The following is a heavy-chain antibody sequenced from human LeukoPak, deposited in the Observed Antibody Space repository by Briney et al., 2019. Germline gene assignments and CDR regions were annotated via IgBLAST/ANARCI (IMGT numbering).Heavy chain of an antibody. D-gene: IGHD6-19*01. V-gene: IGHV1-24*01. CDR3: ATIGPSSGWFPCNY. CDR2: FDPEDGET. CDR1: GYTLTELS. J-gene: IGHJ4*02. Sequence: ASVKVSCKVSGYTLTELSMHWVRQAPGKGLEWMGGFDPEDGETIYAQKFQGRVTMTEDTSTDTAYMELSSLRSEDTAVYYCATIGPSSGWFPCNYWGQGTLVTVSS.